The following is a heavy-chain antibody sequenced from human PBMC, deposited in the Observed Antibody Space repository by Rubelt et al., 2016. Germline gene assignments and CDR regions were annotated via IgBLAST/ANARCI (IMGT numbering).Heavy chain of an antibody. D-gene: IGHD6-13*01. J-gene: IGHJ4*02. CDR1: GFTFSDAW. V-gene: IGHV3-48*02. Sequence: GGLVKPGGSLRLSCTVSGFTFSDAWMSWVRQAPGKGLEWVSYITSSSSSIYYVDSVKGRFTISRDNAKNSLYLQMNSLSDEDTAVYYCARDFSSYSSSWYFDYWGQGTLVTVSS. CDR3: ARDFSSYSSSWYFDY. CDR2: ITSSSSSI.